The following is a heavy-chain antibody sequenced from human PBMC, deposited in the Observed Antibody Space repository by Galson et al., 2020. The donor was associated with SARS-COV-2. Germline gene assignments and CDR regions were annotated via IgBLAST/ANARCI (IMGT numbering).Heavy chain of an antibody. CDR1: GGSISSGGYY. CDR3: ASEGVYYDSSGYYALDYGMDV. J-gene: IGHJ6*02. Sequence: SQTLSLTCTVSGGSISSGGYYWSWIRQHPGKGLEWIGYIYYSGSTYYNPSLKSRVTISVDTSKNQFSLKLSSLTAADTAVYYCASEGVYYDSSGYYALDYGMDVWGQGTTVTVSS. D-gene: IGHD3-22*01. CDR2: IYYSGST. V-gene: IGHV4-31*03.